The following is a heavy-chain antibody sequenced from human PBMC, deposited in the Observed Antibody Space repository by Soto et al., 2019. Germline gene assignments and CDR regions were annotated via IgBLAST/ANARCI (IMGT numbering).Heavy chain of an antibody. CDR3: VRGHDYGDSDFDY. V-gene: IGHV4-39*01. CDR2: IYYSGST. Sequence: SETLSLTCTVSGGSISSSSYYWGWIRQPPGKGLEWIGSIYYSGSTYYNPSLKSRVTISVATSKNQFSLKLSSVTAADTAVYYCVRGHDYGDSDFDYWGQGTLVTVSS. J-gene: IGHJ4*02. D-gene: IGHD4-17*01. CDR1: GGSISSSSYY.